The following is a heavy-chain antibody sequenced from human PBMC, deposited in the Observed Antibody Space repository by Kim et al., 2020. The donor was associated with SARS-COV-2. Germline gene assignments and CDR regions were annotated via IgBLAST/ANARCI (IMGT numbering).Heavy chain of an antibody. V-gene: IGHV4-39*01. J-gene: IGHJ3*02. CDR3: ARHSITGDDAFDI. D-gene: IGHD7-27*01. Sequence: YHPTVRRRVTISVNTTESQFSLKLGCVTAADTAVYYCARHSITGDDAFDIWGQGTMVTVSS.